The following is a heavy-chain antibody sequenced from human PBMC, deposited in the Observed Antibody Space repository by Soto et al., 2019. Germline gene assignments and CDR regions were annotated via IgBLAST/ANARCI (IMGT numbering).Heavy chain of an antibody. CDR2: IYYSGST. Sequence: SETLSLTCTVSGGSVSSGSYYWSWIRQPPGKGLEWIGYIYYSGSTNYNPSLKSRVTISVDTSKNQFSLKLNSVTAADTAVYYCARASGRYDSSGYYFGPDYWGQGTLVTVSS. CDR1: GGSVSSGSYY. V-gene: IGHV4-61*01. CDR3: ARASGRYDSSGYYFGPDY. D-gene: IGHD3-22*01. J-gene: IGHJ4*02.